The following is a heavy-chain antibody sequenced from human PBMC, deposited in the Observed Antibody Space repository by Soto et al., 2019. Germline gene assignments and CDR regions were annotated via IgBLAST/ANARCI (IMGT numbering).Heavy chain of an antibody. Sequence: ASVKVSCKASGYTFTSYAMHWVRQAPGQRLEWMGWINAGNGNTKYSQKFQGRVTITRDTSASTAYMELSGLRSEDTAVYYCARTQDVLLWFGDPDAFDIWGQGTMVTVS. CDR1: GYTFTSYA. CDR2: INAGNGNT. J-gene: IGHJ3*02. CDR3: ARTQDVLLWFGDPDAFDI. D-gene: IGHD3-10*01. V-gene: IGHV1-3*01.